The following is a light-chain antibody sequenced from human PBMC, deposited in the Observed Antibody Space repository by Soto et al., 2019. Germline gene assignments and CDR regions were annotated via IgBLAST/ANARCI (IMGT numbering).Light chain of an antibody. Sequence: EIVLTQSPGTLSLSPGERATLSCRASQSVSSSYLAWYQQKPGPAPRLLIYGASSRATGIPDRFSGSGSGTDFTLTISRLEPEDFAVYYCQQYDSSRTYTFGQGTKLEIK. CDR2: GAS. CDR1: QSVSSSY. V-gene: IGKV3-20*01. J-gene: IGKJ2*01. CDR3: QQYDSSRTYT.